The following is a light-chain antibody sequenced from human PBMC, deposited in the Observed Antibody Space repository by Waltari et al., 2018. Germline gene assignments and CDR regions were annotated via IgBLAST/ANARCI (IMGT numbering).Light chain of an antibody. CDR1: QGVSRS. CDR2: GAS. CDR3: QHYVRLPVT. V-gene: IGKV3-20*01. J-gene: IGKJ1*01. Sequence: EIVLTQSPGTLSLSPGERATLSCRASQGVSRSLAWYQQKTGQAPRLLIYGASSRATGVPDRFSGSGSGTDFSLTISRLEPEDFAVYYCQHYVRLPVTFGQGTKVEIK.